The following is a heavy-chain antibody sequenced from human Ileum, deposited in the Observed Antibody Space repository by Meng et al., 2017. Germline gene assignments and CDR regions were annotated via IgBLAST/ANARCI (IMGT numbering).Heavy chain of an antibody. CDR3: ARENDNWNYFDY. CDR2: INAGNGNI. J-gene: IGHJ4*02. Sequence: QVQLVQSGSEGKTAGASVQVSCTASGYTFRNYPLHWVRQAPGQRPEWMGWINAGNGNIKISQKFQGRITITSDTSATAYMELSSLRSEDTAVYFCARENDNWNYFDYWGQGSLVTVSS. V-gene: IGHV1-3*01. CDR1: GYTFRNYP. D-gene: IGHD1-1*01.